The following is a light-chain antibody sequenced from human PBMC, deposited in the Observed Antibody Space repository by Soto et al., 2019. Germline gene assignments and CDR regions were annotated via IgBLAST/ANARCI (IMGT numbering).Light chain of an antibody. CDR2: DAS. CDR3: QQYGSSPFT. V-gene: IGKV3-20*01. CDR1: QSVSINF. J-gene: IGKJ3*01. Sequence: EIVLTQSPGTLSLSPGETATLSCRASQSVSINFLAWYQQKPGQAPRLLIYDASSRATGVPDRFSGSGSGTDFSLTINRLEPEDFAVYYCQQYGSSPFTFGPGTKVDIK.